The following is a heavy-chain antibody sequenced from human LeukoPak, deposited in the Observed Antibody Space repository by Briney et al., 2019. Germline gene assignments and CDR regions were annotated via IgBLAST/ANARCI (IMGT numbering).Heavy chain of an antibody. CDR3: ARGPYSYDSSGAFDI. Sequence: SETLSLTCTVSGGSINSYYWSWIRQPPGKGLEWIGFIYYSGTTNYNPSLKSRVTISLDTSKKQFSLKLSSVTAADTAVYFCARGPYSYDSSGAFDIWGQGTMVTVSS. J-gene: IGHJ3*02. CDR1: GGSINSYY. CDR2: IYYSGTT. V-gene: IGHV4-59*01. D-gene: IGHD3-22*01.